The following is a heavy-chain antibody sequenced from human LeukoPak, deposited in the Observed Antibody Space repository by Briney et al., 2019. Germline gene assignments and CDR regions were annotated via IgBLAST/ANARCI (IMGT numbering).Heavy chain of an antibody. CDR1: GYTFTSYT. Sequence: GASVKVSCKASGYTFTSYTLNWVRQAPGQGLEWMGWINTNTGNPTYAQGFTGRFVFSLDTSLSTAYLQISSLKAEDTAVYYCARTHYYDSSGYYYDVPHFDYWGQGTLVTVSS. D-gene: IGHD3-22*01. CDR2: INTNTGNP. V-gene: IGHV7-4-1*02. CDR3: ARTHYYDSSGYYYDVPHFDY. J-gene: IGHJ4*02.